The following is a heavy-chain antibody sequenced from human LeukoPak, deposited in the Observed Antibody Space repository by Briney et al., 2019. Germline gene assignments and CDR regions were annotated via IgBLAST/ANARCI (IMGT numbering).Heavy chain of an antibody. V-gene: IGHV1-2*06. D-gene: IGHD3-10*01. J-gene: IGHJ4*02. Sequence: ASVKVSCKASGYTFTGYYINWVRQAPGQGLEWMGRINPNSGGTNYAQKFQGRVTMTRDTSINTAYMELSRLRSDDTAVYYCMYGSEYPAYWGQGTLVTVSS. CDR2: INPNSGGT. CDR3: MYGSEYPAY. CDR1: GYTFTGYY.